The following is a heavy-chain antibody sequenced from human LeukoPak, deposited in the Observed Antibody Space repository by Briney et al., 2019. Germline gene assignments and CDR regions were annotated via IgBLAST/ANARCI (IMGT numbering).Heavy chain of an antibody. CDR1: GVSISSYF. Sequence: SETLSLTCTVSGVSISSYFWSWIRQPPGKGLEWIAYIYRSGSTSYNPSLKSRVTMSIDTSKNQFSLKLSSVTAADTAVYYCARWGTEDGDYPKYWGQGTLVTVSS. V-gene: IGHV4-59*01. CDR2: IYRSGST. CDR3: ARWGTEDGDYPKY. D-gene: IGHD4-17*01. J-gene: IGHJ4*02.